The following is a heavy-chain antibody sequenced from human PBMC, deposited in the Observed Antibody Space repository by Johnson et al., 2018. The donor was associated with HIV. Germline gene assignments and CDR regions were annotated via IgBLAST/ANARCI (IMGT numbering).Heavy chain of an antibody. Sequence: QVQVVESGGGVVQPGRSLRLSCAASGFTFSSYGMHWVRQAPGKGLAWVAVISYDGSSKYYADSVKGRFTISRDNSKNTLYLQMNSLRTEDTAVYYCASGGDYYDSSGYSFWGQGTMVTVS. CDR2: ISYDGSSK. J-gene: IGHJ3*01. V-gene: IGHV3-30*03. CDR3: ASGGDYYDSSGYSF. D-gene: IGHD3-22*01. CDR1: GFTFSSYG.